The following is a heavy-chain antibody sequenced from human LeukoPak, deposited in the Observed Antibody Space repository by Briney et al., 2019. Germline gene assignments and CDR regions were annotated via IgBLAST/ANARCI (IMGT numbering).Heavy chain of an antibody. CDR2: IYYSGST. V-gene: IGHV4-31*03. D-gene: IGHD3-22*01. J-gene: IGHJ4*02. CDR1: GGSISSGGYY. Sequence: SETLTLTCTVSGGSISSGGYYWSWIRQHPGKGLEWIGYIYYSGSTYYNPSLKSRVTISVDTSKNQFSLKLSSVTAADTAVYYCADDSSGYYYSWGQGTLVTVSS. CDR3: ADDSSGYYYS.